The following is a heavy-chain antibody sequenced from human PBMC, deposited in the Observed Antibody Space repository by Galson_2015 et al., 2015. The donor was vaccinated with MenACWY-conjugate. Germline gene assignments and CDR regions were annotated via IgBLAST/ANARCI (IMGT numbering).Heavy chain of an antibody. V-gene: IGHV5-51*01. CDR1: GYSLPNYW. J-gene: IGHJ2*01. D-gene: IGHD2-15*01. CDR2: IYPGDSNT. Sequence: QSGAEVKKPGESLTISCKGSGYSLPNYWIGWVRQMPGKGLEWMGIIYPGDSNTRYSPSFHVQVTISVVKSISTAFLQWSSLKASDTAMYYCAGVGVVVVAGYFDLWGRGTLVTVSS. CDR3: AGVGVVVVAGYFDL.